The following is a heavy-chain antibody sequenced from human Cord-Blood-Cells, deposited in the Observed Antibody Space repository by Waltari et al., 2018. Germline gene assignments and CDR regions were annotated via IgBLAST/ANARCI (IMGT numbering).Heavy chain of an antibody. D-gene: IGHD6-13*01. Sequence: QVQLVQSGAEVKKPGSSVKVYCKASGGTFSSYAISWVRQAPGQGLEWMGGIIPIFGTANYAQKFQVRVTITADESTSTAYMELSSLRSEDTAVYYCATEPGIAAAGYYYYMDVWGKGTTVTVSS. V-gene: IGHV1-69*01. CDR1: GGTFSSYA. CDR2: IIPIFGTA. CDR3: ATEPGIAAAGYYYYMDV. J-gene: IGHJ6*03.